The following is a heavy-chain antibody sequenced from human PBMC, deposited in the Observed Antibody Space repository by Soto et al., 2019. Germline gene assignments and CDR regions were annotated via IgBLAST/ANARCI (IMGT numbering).Heavy chain of an antibody. CDR3: ARTLGANLFGMDV. CDR2: IYHSEYI. V-gene: IGHV4-4*02. Sequence: QVQLQESGPGLVKPSGTLSLTCAVSGGSISSGNWWSWIRQSPGKGLQWIGEIYHSEYIHYNPSPNSRVTISLDQSKNQFSLTLSSVSAADTAVYYCARTLGANLFGMDVWGLGTTVTVSS. D-gene: IGHD1-7*01. CDR1: GGSISSGNW. J-gene: IGHJ6*02.